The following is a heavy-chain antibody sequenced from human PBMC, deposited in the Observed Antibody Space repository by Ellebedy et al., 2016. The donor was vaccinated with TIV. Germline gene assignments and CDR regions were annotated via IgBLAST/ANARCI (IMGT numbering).Heavy chain of an antibody. D-gene: IGHD6-19*01. CDR3: ARGGIAVAGTSWYFDY. CDR1: GYTFTGYY. CDR2: INPNSGGT. Sequence: ASVKVSCKASGYTFTGYYMHWVRQAPGQGLEWMGWINPNSGGTNYAQKFQGWVTMTRDTSISTAYMELSRLRSDDTAVYYCARGGIAVAGTSWYFDYWGQGTLVTVSS. V-gene: IGHV1-2*04. J-gene: IGHJ4*02.